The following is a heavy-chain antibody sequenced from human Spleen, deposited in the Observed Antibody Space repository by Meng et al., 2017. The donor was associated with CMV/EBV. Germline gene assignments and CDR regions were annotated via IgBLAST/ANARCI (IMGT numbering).Heavy chain of an antibody. J-gene: IGHJ3*02. CDR2: INSDGSST. V-gene: IGHV3-74*01. Sequence: GESLKISCAASGFTFSSYWMHWVRQAPGKGLVWVSRINSDGSSTSYADSVKGRFTISRDNAKNSLYLQMNSLRAEDTAVYYCAKDLYHCSSTSCYTGTGFDIWGQGTMVTVSS. CDR1: GFTFSSYW. CDR3: AKDLYHCSSTSCYTGTGFDI. D-gene: IGHD2-2*02.